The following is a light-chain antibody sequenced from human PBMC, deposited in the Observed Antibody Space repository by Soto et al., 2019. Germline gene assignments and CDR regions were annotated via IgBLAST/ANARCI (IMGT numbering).Light chain of an antibody. J-gene: IGLJ1*01. Sequence: SYELTQPPSVSVAPGKTASITCGGNNIGSKTVHWYQQKPGQAPVLVMYYDSDRPSGIPERFSGSKSGNTATLTISRVEAGDEADYYCQVWESSSDHRGVFGTGTKVTVL. CDR3: QVWESSSDHRGV. CDR2: YDS. CDR1: NIGSKT. V-gene: IGLV3-21*01.